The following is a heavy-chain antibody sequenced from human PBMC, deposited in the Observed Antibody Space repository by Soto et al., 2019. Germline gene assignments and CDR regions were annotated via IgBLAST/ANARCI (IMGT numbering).Heavy chain of an antibody. D-gene: IGHD6-19*01. CDR2: VIPIFGTA. CDR1: GVTFSKFI. CDR3: AKVRYSSPMGYYYGMDV. J-gene: IGHJ6*02. V-gene: IGHV1-69*13. Sequence: SVKVSCKASGVTFSKFIMTWVRQAPGLGLEWVGGVIPIFGTANYAQKFQGRVTITADESTSTSYMEVNNLRSEDTAVYYCAKVRYSSPMGYYYGMDVWGQGTTVTVSS.